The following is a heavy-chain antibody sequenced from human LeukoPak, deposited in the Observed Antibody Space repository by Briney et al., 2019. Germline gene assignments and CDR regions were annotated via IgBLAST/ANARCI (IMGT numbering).Heavy chain of an antibody. V-gene: IGHV4-39*01. J-gene: IGHJ6*04. CDR3: AAYYYDSSGYYS. CDR1: GGSISSSSYY. D-gene: IGHD3-22*01. Sequence: PSQTLSLTCTVSGGSISSSSYYWGWIRQPPGKGLEWIGSIYYSGSTYYNPSLKSRVTISVDTSTNQSSLKLSSVTAADTAVYYCAAYYYDSSGYYSWGKGTTVTVSS. CDR2: IYYSGST.